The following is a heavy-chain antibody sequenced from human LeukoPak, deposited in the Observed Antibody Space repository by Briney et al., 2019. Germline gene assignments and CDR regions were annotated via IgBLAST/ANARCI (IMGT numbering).Heavy chain of an antibody. V-gene: IGHV1-24*01. D-gene: IGHD3-10*01. CDR1: GYTFTGYY. CDR3: ATDGEGYYPGY. CDR2: FDPEDGET. Sequence: ASVKVSCKASGYTFTGYYIHWVRQAPGQGLEWMGGFDPEDGETIYAQKFQGRVTMTEDTSTDTAYMELSSLRSEDTAVYYCATDGEGYYPGYWGQGTLVTVSS. J-gene: IGHJ4*02.